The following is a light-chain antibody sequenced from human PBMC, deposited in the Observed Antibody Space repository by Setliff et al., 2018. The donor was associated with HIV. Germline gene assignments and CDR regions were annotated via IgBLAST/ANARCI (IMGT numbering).Light chain of an antibody. J-gene: IGLJ1*01. Sequence: QSALTQPASVSGSPGQSITISCTGTSSDVGGYNYVSWYQQHPGNAPKLMIFEVSNRPSGVSNRFSGSKSGNTASLTISGLQAEDEADYYCSSYTSSSRYVFGTGTRSPS. CDR1: SSDVGGYNY. CDR3: SSYTSSSRYV. CDR2: EVS. V-gene: IGLV2-14*01.